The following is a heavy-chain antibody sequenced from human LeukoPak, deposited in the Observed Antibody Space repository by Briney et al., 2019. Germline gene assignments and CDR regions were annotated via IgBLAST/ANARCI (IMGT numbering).Heavy chain of an antibody. CDR3: ARERWTGTTARLDAFDI. J-gene: IGHJ3*02. D-gene: IGHD1-1*01. V-gene: IGHV1-69*05. CDR2: NIPIFGTA. Sequence: ASVKVSCKASGGTFSSYAISWVRQAPGQGLEWMGGNIPIFGTANYAQKFQGRVTITTDESTSTAYMELSSLRSEDTAVYYCARERWTGTTARLDAFDIWGQGTMVTVSS. CDR1: GGTFSSYA.